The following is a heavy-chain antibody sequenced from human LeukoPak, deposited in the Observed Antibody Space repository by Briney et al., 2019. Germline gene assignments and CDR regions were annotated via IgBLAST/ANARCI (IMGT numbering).Heavy chain of an antibody. J-gene: IGHJ5*02. CDR3: ARDRHGERHNFFDP. Sequence: SETLSLTCTVSGGSISSYSWSWIRRPPGKGLEWIGSIYYTGSTNYNPSLKSRVTISVDPSQNQFSLKLTSVTTADTAVYYCARDRHGERHNFFDPWGQGTLVTVSS. D-gene: IGHD1-1*01. CDR1: GGSISSYS. CDR2: IYYTGST. V-gene: IGHV4-59*01.